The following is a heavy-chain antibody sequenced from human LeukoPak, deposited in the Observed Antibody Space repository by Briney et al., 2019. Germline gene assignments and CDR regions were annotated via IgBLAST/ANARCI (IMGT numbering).Heavy chain of an antibody. D-gene: IGHD2-2*01. CDR2: IKQDGSEK. CDR1: GFTVSSNY. CDR3: ARDRDIVVVPAAPLLN. V-gene: IGHV3-7*01. J-gene: IGHJ4*02. Sequence: GGSLRLSCAASGFTVSSNYMSWVRQAPWKGLEWVANIKQDGSEKYYVDSVKGRFTISRDNAKNSLYLQMNSLRAEDTAVYYCARDRDIVVVPAAPLLNWGQGTLVTVSS.